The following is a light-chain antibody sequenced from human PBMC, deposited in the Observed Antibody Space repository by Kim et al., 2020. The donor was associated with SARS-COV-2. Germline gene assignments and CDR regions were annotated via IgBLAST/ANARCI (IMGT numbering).Light chain of an antibody. J-gene: IGKJ2*01. CDR2: GAS. CDR3: LHYKDWPPGDT. CDR1: QSVSNN. Sequence: EIVMTQSPATLSVSPGERATLSCRASQSVSNNLAWYQHKPGQPPRLLIYGASTRATGVPARFSGSGSGTDFTLTVSSLQSEDFAVYYCLHYKDWPPGDTFGQGTKLEI. V-gene: IGKV3-15*01.